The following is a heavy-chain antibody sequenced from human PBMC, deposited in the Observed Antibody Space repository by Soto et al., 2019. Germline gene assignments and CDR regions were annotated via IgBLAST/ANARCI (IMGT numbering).Heavy chain of an antibody. CDR3: ARIKAYYYYGMDV. V-gene: IGHV2-26*01. J-gene: IGHJ6*02. Sequence: GSGPTLVNPTETLTLTCTVSGFSLSNARMGVSWIRQPPGKALEWLAHIFSNDEKSYSTSLKSRLTISKDTSKSQVVLTMTNMDPVDTATYYCARIKAYYYYGMDVWGQGTTVTVSS. CDR1: GFSLSNARMG. CDR2: IFSNDEK.